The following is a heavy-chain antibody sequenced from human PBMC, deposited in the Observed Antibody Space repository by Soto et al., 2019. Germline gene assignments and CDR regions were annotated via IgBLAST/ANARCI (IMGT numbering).Heavy chain of an antibody. D-gene: IGHD3-10*01. Sequence: GGSLRLSCAASRFTVSSNYMNWVRQAPGKRPEWVSVIHGGGETYYADSLKGRFTISRDNSKNTLFLQMNNLISEDTAVYYCARDRRGEGSGTRGFDYWGQGTLVTVSS. J-gene: IGHJ4*02. CDR1: RFTVSSNY. V-gene: IGHV3-66*01. CDR2: IHGGGET. CDR3: ARDRRGEGSGTRGFDY.